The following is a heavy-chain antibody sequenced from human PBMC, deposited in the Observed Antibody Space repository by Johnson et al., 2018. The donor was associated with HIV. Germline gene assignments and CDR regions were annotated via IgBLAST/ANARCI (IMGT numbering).Heavy chain of an antibody. J-gene: IGHJ3*02. CDR2: ISWNSDDI. CDR1: GFTFEDYA. CDR3: YDFWTGQGVDI. V-gene: IGHV3-9*01. D-gene: IGHD3/OR15-3a*01. Sequence: VESGGALVQPGRSLRLSCVASGFTFEDYAMYWVRQAPGKGLEWVSGISWNSDDIDYAGVNGRFTISRDDSEDTLYLQMTNLKIDDTGVYYCYDFWTGQGVDIWGQGTMVTVSS.